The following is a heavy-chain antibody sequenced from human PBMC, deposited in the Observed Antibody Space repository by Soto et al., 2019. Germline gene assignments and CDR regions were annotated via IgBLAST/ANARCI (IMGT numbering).Heavy chain of an antibody. CDR1: GFTFSSYA. J-gene: IGHJ5*01. CDR3: AKDRGGYCTIFVCYESPSNSFDF. V-gene: IGHV3-23*01. CDR2: ISGSGGST. D-gene: IGHD2-8*01. Sequence: GGSLRLSCAASGFTFSSYAMSWVRQAPGKGLEWVSAISGSGGSTYYADSVKDRFTISRDNSKNTLYLQMNSLRAEDTAVYYCAKDRGGYCTIFVCYESPSNSFDFWGPGTLVTLFS.